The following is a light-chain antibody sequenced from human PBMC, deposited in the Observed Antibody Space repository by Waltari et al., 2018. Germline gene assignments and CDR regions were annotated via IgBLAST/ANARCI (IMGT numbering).Light chain of an antibody. CDR2: STY. V-gene: IGKV3-20*01. CDR3: QQYDGIVVT. CDR1: QTVSTIA. Sequence: EIVLPQFPGTLSLSPGDRATLSCRASQTVSTIALSWYQQKPGQAPRVLIYSTYNRATGIPDRFSGSGSGTDFTLTINRLAPEDFAMYYCQQYDGIVVTFGGGTKVEI. J-gene: IGKJ4*01.